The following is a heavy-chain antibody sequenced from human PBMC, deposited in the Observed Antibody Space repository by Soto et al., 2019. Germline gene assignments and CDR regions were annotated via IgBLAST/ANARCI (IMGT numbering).Heavy chain of an antibody. V-gene: IGHV4-34*01. CDR3: ARVRAYGSGSYPLRRGRFDP. J-gene: IGHJ5*02. Sequence: QVQLQQWGAGLLKPSETLSLTCAVYGGSFSGYYWSWIRQPPGKGLEWIGEINHSGSTNYNPSLKSRVTISVDTSKNQFSLKLSSVTAAATAVYYCARVRAYGSGSYPLRRGRFDPWGQGTLVTVSS. D-gene: IGHD3-10*01. CDR2: INHSGST. CDR1: GGSFSGYY.